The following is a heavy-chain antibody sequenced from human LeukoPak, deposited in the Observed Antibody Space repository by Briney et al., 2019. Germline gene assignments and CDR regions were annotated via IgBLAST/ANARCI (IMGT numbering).Heavy chain of an antibody. CDR3: ARARFPFGSTYAFDI. CDR2: IYHSGST. CDR1: GGSISSGGYY. D-gene: IGHD2-2*01. V-gene: IGHV4-30-2*01. Sequence: SETLSLTCTVSGGSISSGGYYWSWIRQPPGKGLEWIGYIYHSGSTYYNPSLKSRVTISVDRSKNQFSLKLSSVTAADTAVYYCARARFPFGSTYAFDIWGQGTMVTVSS. J-gene: IGHJ3*02.